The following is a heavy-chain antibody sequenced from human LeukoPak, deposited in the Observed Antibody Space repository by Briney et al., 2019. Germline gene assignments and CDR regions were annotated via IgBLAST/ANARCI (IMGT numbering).Heavy chain of an antibody. CDR2: INSEGSRT. CDR1: GFTLSSYR. V-gene: IGHV3-74*01. CDR3: ARDPGYCSGGSCQYYYYYYMDV. D-gene: IGHD2-15*01. Sequence: GGSLRLSCASSGFTLSSYRMHWVRQAPGKGLVWVSHINSEGSRTNYADSVKGRFTISRDNAKNTLYLQMNSLRAEDTAVYYCARDPGYCSGGSCQYYYYYYMDVWGKGTTVTVSS. J-gene: IGHJ6*03.